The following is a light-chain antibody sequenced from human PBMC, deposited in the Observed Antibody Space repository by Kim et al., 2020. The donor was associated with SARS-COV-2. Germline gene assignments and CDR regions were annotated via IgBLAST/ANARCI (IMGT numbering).Light chain of an antibody. CDR1: QGVGNY. CDR2: GVS. CDR3: QQYNNYPIT. Sequence: DVQMTQSPLSLSASIGDRVTITCRASQGVGNYVAWFQQRPGRATKSLIYGVSTLQSGVPSKFSGSGSGTDFTLTISSVQPEDFATYYCQQYNNYPITFGQETRLEIK. V-gene: IGKV1-16*02. J-gene: IGKJ5*01.